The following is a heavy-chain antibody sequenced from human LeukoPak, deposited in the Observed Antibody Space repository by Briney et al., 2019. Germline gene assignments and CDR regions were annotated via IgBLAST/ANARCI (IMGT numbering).Heavy chain of an antibody. V-gene: IGHV4-30-4*01. CDR3: AGRPDASGSYSLDY. D-gene: IGHD3-10*01. J-gene: IGHJ4*02. CDR1: GGSISSGDYY. Sequence: SQTLSLTCTVSGGSISSGDYYWSWIRQPPGKGLEWIGSIYHSGSTYHNPSLKSRVTISVDTSKNQFSLKLSSVTAADTAVYYCAGRPDASGSYSLDYWGQGTLVTVSS. CDR2: IYHSGST.